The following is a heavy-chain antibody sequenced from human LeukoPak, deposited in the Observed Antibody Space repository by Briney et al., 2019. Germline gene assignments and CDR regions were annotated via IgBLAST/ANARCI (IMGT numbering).Heavy chain of an antibody. D-gene: IGHD3-22*01. J-gene: IGHJ2*01. CDR1: GFTFSDYS. V-gene: IGHV3-7*01. CDR3: ARDGYYYDPYWYFDL. Sequence: GGSLRLSCAASGFTFSDYSMNWVRQAPGKGLEWVANIKQDGSEKYYVDSVKGRFTISRDNAKNSLYLQMNSLRAEDTAVYYCARDGYYYDPYWYFDLWGRGTLVTVSS. CDR2: IKQDGSEK.